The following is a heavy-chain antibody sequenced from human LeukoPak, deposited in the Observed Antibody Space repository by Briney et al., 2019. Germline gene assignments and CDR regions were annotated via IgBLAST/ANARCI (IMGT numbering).Heavy chain of an antibody. CDR1: GFTFSNYW. D-gene: IGHD1-26*01. CDR3: VRELTQSIVGVDFDY. J-gene: IGHJ4*02. CDR2: INQDGSEK. Sequence: GGSLRLSCAASGFTFSNYWMSWVRQAPGKGLEWVASINQDGSEKYYVDSVKGRFSISRDNAKNSLYLQVNSLRVEDTAVYYCVRELTQSIVGVDFDYWGQGTLVTVSS. V-gene: IGHV3-7*01.